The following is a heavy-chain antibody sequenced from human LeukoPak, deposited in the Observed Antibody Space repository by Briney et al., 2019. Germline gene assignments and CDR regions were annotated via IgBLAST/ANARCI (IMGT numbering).Heavy chain of an antibody. CDR3: AREHYDGVMTAIPEDDY. J-gene: IGHJ4*02. CDR2: IKQDGSEK. CDR1: GFTFSSYW. D-gene: IGHD2-21*02. Sequence: PGGSLRLSCAASGFTFSSYWMSWVRQAPGKGLEWVANIKQDGSEKYYVDSVKGRFTISRDNAKNSLYLQMNSLRAEDTAVYYCAREHYDGVMTAIPEDDYWGQGTLVTVSS. V-gene: IGHV3-7*01.